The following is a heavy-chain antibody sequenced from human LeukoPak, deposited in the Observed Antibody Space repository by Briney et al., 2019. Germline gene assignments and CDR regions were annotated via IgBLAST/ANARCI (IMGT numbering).Heavy chain of an antibody. V-gene: IGHV3-48*03. J-gene: IGHJ5*02. Sequence: GGSLRLSCAASGFTFSNYEINWVRQAPGRGLEWISYISGSGTSIYYADSVKGRFTISRDNAKNSLYLQMNSLRAEDTAVYYCARAGSGRSPDWFDPWGQGTLVTVSS. CDR1: GFTFSNYE. CDR3: ARAGSGRSPDWFDP. D-gene: IGHD1-26*01. CDR2: ISGSGTSI.